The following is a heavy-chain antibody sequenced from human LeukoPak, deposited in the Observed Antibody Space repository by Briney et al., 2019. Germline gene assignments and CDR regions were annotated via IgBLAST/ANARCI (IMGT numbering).Heavy chain of an antibody. CDR2: IIPIFGTA. D-gene: IGHD6-13*01. Sequence: SVKVSCKASGGTFSSYAISWVRQAPGQGLEWMGGIIPIFGTANYAQKFQGRVTITADESTSTAYMELSSLRSEDTAVYYCASLEGAAAEGHDAFDIWGQGTMVTVSS. J-gene: IGHJ3*02. V-gene: IGHV1-69*13. CDR1: GGTFSSYA. CDR3: ASLEGAAAEGHDAFDI.